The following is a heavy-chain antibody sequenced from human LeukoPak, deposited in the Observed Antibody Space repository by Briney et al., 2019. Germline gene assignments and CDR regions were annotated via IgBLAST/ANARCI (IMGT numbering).Heavy chain of an antibody. CDR3: ARQLGYCSSTSCYADKVDY. CDR2: IYYSGST. J-gene: IGHJ4*02. V-gene: IGHV4-39*01. D-gene: IGHD2-2*01. CDR1: GGPISSSSYY. Sequence: PSATLSLTCTVSGGPISSSSYYWGWIRQPPGKGLEWIGSIYYSGSTYYNPSLKSRVTISVDTSKNQFSLKLSSVTAADTAVYYCARQLGYCSSTSCYADKVDYWGQGTLVTVSS.